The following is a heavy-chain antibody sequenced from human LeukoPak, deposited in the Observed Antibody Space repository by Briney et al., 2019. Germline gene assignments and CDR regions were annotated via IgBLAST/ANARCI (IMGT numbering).Heavy chain of an antibody. D-gene: IGHD6-13*01. Sequence: GSSVKVSCKASGYTFTSYDINWVRQATGQGLEWMGWMNPNSGNTGYAQKFQGRVTMTRNTSISTAYMELSSLRSEDTAVYYCARIGRGSSWYRSFDYWGQGTLVTVSS. CDR3: ARIGRGSSWYRSFDY. V-gene: IGHV1-8*01. CDR2: MNPNSGNT. CDR1: GYTFTSYD. J-gene: IGHJ4*02.